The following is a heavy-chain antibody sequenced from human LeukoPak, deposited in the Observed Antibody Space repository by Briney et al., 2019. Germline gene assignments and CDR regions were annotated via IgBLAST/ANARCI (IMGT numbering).Heavy chain of an antibody. V-gene: IGHV3-21*01. J-gene: IGHJ4*02. CDR2: ISSGSSYI. Sequence: PGGSLRLSCGASGFSFSSSSMNWVRQAPGKGLEWVSSISSGSSYIYYADSVKGRFTISRDNAKNSLYLQINSLRAEDTAVYYCARDDTGSFRWYFDYWGQGTLVTVSS. CDR1: GFSFSSSS. D-gene: IGHD1-26*01. CDR3: ARDDTGSFRWYFDY.